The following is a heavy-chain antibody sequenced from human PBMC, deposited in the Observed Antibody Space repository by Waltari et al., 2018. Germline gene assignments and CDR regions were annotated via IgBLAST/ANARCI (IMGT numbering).Heavy chain of an antibody. CDR2: WEGDGTRT. D-gene: IGHD3-3*01. CDR3: ARSSASFGHYYYVGMDV. Sequence: EVQMVESGGGLVQPGGSLRLSCEASWFPLGNFWVYWVRQGPGKGRMYGSGWEGDGTRTRDADSVRGRFTISRDNAKNAVYLQMTSLRDEDTALYYCARSSASFGHYYYVGMDVWGQGTSVTVSS. CDR1: WFPLGNFW. V-gene: IGHV3-74*01. J-gene: IGHJ6*02.